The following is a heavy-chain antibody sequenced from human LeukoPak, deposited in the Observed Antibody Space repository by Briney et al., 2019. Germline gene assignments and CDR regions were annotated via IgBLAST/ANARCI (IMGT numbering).Heavy chain of an antibody. CDR1: GYSISSGYY. J-gene: IGHJ4*02. CDR3: AKSGYNRFDY. CDR2: IYYSGTT. Sequence: SETLSLTCTVSGYSISSGYYWGWIRQPPGKGLEWIGIIYYSGTTYYNPSLKSRVTISVDTSKNQFSLKLSSVTAADTAVYYCAKSGYNRFDYWGQGTLVTVSS. D-gene: IGHD5-24*01. V-gene: IGHV4-38-2*02.